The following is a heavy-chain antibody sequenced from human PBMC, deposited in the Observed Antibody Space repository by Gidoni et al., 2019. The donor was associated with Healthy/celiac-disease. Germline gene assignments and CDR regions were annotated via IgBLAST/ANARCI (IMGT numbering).Heavy chain of an antibody. CDR3: AHRRGYYYDSSGYPAGWFDP. CDR2: MYWNDDK. J-gene: IGHJ5*02. V-gene: IGHV2-5*01. CDR1: GFSLSTSGVG. D-gene: IGHD3-22*01. Sequence: QITLNESGPTLVKPTQTLTLSCTFSGFSLSTSGVGVGWIRQPPGKALELLALMYWNDDKRYSPTLKSRLTITKDTSKNQVVLKMNNMDPVDTATYDCAHRRGYYYDSSGYPAGWFDPWGQGTLVTVSS.